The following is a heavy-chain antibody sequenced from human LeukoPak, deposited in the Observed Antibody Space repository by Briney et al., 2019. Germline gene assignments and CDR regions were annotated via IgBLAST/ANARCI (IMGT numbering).Heavy chain of an antibody. D-gene: IGHD1-1*01. J-gene: IGHJ2*01. CDR3: ARDLGNWEKREWYFDL. CDR2: IGRSSDTI. Sequence: GGSLRLSCVGSGFSFSSYSLNWVRQAPGKGLEWVSYIGRSSDTIYHADSVKGRFTVSRDNARNSLYLQMNSLRAEDTAIFYCARDLGNWEKREWYFDLWGRGTLVTVSS. V-gene: IGHV3-48*04. CDR1: GFSFSSYS.